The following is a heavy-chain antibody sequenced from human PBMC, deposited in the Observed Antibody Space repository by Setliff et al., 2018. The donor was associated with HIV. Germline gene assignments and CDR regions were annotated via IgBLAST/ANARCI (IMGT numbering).Heavy chain of an antibody. J-gene: IGHJ6*03. CDR2: IDADNGNT. D-gene: IGHD4-4*01. Sequence: GASVKVSCKASGYTLTSYAITWVRQAPGQGLEWVGWIDADNGNTNYAQKFRGRVTITADESTTTAYMELSSLRSEDTAVYYCARMATVYYYYMDVWGKGTTVTVSS. CDR3: ARMATVYYYYMDV. V-gene: IGHV1-18*01. CDR1: GYTLTSYA.